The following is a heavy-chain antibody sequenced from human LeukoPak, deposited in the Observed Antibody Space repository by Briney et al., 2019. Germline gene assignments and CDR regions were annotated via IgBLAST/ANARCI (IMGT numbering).Heavy chain of an antibody. CDR2: IKPDGSAK. Sequence: GGSLRLSCAASGFTFSSSWMTWVRQAPGKGLEWVADIKPDGSAKNYVGFVQGRFTISRDNPKNSVYLQMSSLRVEGTAVYFGARVVAYNAFDYWGQGTLVTVSS. CDR3: ARVVAYNAFDY. J-gene: IGHJ4*02. V-gene: IGHV3-7*01. CDR1: GFTFSSSW. D-gene: IGHD1-14*01.